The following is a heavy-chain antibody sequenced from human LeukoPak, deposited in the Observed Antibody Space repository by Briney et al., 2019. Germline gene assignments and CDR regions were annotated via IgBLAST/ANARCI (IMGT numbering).Heavy chain of an antibody. Sequence: SETLSLTCTVSGGAVNSYYWSWIRQTPGKGLEWIGYISHSGNTDYAPSLKSRVTISLDTSKNQFSLRLSSVTAADTAVYYCARSYSGSFLYWGQGSLVTVSS. V-gene: IGHV4-59*08. J-gene: IGHJ1*01. CDR2: ISHSGNT. CDR1: GGAVNSYY. D-gene: IGHD1-26*01. CDR3: ARSYSGSFLY.